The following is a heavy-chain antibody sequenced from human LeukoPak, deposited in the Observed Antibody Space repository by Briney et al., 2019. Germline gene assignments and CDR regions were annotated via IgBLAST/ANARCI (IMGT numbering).Heavy chain of an antibody. D-gene: IGHD1-1*01. J-gene: IGHJ4*02. V-gene: IGHV3-53*01. CDR3: AKEDRSTNHFDY. Sequence: PGGSLRLSCAASGFIVSSNYMSWVRQAPGKGLEWVSVIYSGGSTYYADSVKGRFTISRDNSKNTLYLQMNSLRAEDTAVYYCAKEDRSTNHFDYWGQGTLVTVSS. CDR1: GFIVSSNY. CDR2: IYSGGST.